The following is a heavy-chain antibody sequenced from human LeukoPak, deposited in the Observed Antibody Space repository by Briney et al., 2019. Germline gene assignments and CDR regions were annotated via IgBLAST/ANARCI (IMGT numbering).Heavy chain of an antibody. CDR1: DGSIRTYH. CDR2: ISYSGST. Sequence: SETLSLTCSVSDGSIRTYHWSWIRQPPGKELEWIGYISYSGSTNYNSSLKSRITISIDTSKNQFSLKVNSVTAADAAVYYCAGGRQWLAFDNWGQGSLVTVSS. D-gene: IGHD6-19*01. V-gene: IGHV4-59*01. CDR3: AGGRQWLAFDN. J-gene: IGHJ4*02.